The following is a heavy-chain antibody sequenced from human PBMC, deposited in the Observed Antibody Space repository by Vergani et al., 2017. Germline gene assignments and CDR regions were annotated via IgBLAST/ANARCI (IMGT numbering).Heavy chain of an antibody. D-gene: IGHD3-16*01. CDR2: ISWDGGST. J-gene: IGHJ6*02. CDR1: GFTFSRYG. Sequence: VQLVESGGGVVQPGRSLRLSCAASGFTFSRYGMHWVRQAPGKGLEWVSLISWDGGSTYYADSVQGRFTISRDNSKNSLYLQMNSLRTEDTALYYCARGGDDYDGMDVWGQGTTVTVSS. V-gene: IGHV3-43*02. CDR3: ARGGDDYDGMDV.